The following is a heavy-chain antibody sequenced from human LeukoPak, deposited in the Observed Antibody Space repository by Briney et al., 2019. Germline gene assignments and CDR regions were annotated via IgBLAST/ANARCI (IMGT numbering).Heavy chain of an antibody. D-gene: IGHD6-6*01. CDR2: IKQDGSEK. V-gene: IGHV3-7*01. Sequence: PGGSLRLSCAASGFTLSNYWMGWVRQAPGKGLEWVANIKQDGSEKYYVDSVTSRFTISRDNAHNSLYLQMNSLRAEDTVVYYCARWATSFDLWGQGTLVTVSS. J-gene: IGHJ4*02. CDR3: ARWATSFDL. CDR1: GFTLSNYW.